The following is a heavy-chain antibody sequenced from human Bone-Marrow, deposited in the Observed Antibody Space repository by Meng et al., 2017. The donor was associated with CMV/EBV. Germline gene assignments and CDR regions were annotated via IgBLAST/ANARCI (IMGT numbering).Heavy chain of an antibody. V-gene: IGHV3-11*04. CDR1: GFTFSDYY. CDR2: ISSSGSTI. D-gene: IGHD2-2*01. CDR3: ARGWGYCSSTSCYTNYYYYGMDV. J-gene: IGHJ6*02. Sequence: GGSLRLSCAASGFTFSDYYMSWIRQAPGKGLEWVSYISSSGSTIYYADSVKGRFTISRDNAKNSLYLQMNSLRAEDTAVYYCARGWGYCSSTSCYTNYYYYGMDVRGQGTTVTVSS.